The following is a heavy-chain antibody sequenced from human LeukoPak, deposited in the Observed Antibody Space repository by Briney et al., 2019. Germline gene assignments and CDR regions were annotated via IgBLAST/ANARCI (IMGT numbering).Heavy chain of an antibody. CDR2: IYYSGST. V-gene: IGHV4-59*08. D-gene: IGHD6-13*01. J-gene: IGHJ4*02. Sequence: PSETLSLTCTVSGGSISSYYWSWVRQPPGKGLEWIGYIYYSGSTNYNPSLKSRVTISLDTPKNQFPLNLSSVTAADTAVYYCARLNWVPGSTWPKIDSWGQGTLVTVSS. CDR1: GGSISSYY. CDR3: ARLNWVPGSTWPKIDS.